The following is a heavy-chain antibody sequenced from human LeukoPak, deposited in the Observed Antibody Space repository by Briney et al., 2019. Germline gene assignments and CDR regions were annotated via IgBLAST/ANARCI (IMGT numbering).Heavy chain of an antibody. D-gene: IGHD3-22*01. J-gene: IGHJ4*02. CDR2: IKQDGGEK. CDR3: ARDRSGYYYNYFDY. V-gene: IGHV3-7*03. Sequence: GGSLRLSCVASGFAFSSYWMSWVRQAPGKGLEWVANIKQDGGEKYYVDSVKGRFTISRDNSKNTLYLQMNSLRAEDTAVYYCARDRSGYYYNYFDYWGQGTLVTVSS. CDR1: GFAFSSYW.